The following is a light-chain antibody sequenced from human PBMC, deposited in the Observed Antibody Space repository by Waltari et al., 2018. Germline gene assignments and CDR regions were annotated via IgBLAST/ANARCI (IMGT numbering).Light chain of an antibody. V-gene: IGLV1-51*02. J-gene: IGLJ7*01. CDR3: GTWDSSLSGAV. CDR2: EDN. Sequence: QSVLTQPPSVSAAPGQRGTISCSGGSSNIGNNYVSWYRQFPGTAPKLLIYEDNERPSGVPGRFSGSKSGTSATLDITGLQAGDEADYYCGTWDSSLSGAVFGGGTHLTVL. CDR1: SSNIGNNY.